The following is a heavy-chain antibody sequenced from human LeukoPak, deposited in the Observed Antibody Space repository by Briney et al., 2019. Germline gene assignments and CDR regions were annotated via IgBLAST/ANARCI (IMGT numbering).Heavy chain of an antibody. Sequence: PGGSLRLSCAASGFTFSSYAMSWVRQAPGKGLEWVSAISGSGGSTYYADSVKGRFTISRDHSKNTLYLQMNSLRAEDTAVYYCAKSVPAAYYDFWSGYYTLDYWGQGTLVTVSS. J-gene: IGHJ4*02. V-gene: IGHV3-23*01. CDR2: ISGSGGST. CDR1: GFTFSSYA. D-gene: IGHD3-3*01. CDR3: AKSVPAAYYDFWSGYYTLDY.